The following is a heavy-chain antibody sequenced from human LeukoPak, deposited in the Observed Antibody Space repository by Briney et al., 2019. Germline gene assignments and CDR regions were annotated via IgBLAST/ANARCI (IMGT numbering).Heavy chain of an antibody. CDR2: INPNSGGT. CDR3: ARRILTGYYRFDY. CDR1: GYTFTGYY. J-gene: IGHJ4*02. V-gene: IGHV1-2*02. D-gene: IGHD3-9*01. Sequence: ASVKVSCKASGYTFTGYYMHWVRQAPGQGLEWMGWINPNSGGTNYAQKFQGRVTITADESTSTAYMELSSLRPEDTAVYYCARRILTGYYRFDYWGQGTLVTVSS.